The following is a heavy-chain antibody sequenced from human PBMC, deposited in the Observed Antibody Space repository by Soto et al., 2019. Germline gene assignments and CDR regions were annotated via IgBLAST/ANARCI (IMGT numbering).Heavy chain of an antibody. CDR1: GFTFSSYG. Sequence: QVQLVESGGGVVQPGRSLRLSCAASGFTFSSYGMHWVRQAPGKGLEWVAVISYDGSNKYYADSVKGRFTISRDNSKNTLYLQMNSLRAEDTAVYYCARARIVATIKSGMDVWGQGTTVTVSS. CDR2: ISYDGSNK. V-gene: IGHV3-30*03. CDR3: ARARIVATIKSGMDV. D-gene: IGHD5-12*01. J-gene: IGHJ6*02.